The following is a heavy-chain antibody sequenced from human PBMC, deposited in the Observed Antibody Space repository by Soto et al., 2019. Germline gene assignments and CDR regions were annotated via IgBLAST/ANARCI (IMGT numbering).Heavy chain of an antibody. D-gene: IGHD3-9*01. CDR3: ARGGTGEDILTGYYNGPYGMDV. CDR2: FYYSGST. Sequence: SETLSLTCTVSGGSISSSSYYWGCIRQSPGKGLEWIGSFYYSGSTNYSPSLRSRVTISGDTSRNQISLRLSSVTAADTAVYYCARGGTGEDILTGYYNGPYGMDVWGQGTTVTVSS. J-gene: IGHJ6*02. V-gene: IGHV4-39*07. CDR1: GGSISSSSYY.